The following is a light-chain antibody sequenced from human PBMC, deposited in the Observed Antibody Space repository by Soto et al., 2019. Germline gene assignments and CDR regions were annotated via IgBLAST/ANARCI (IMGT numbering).Light chain of an antibody. V-gene: IGLV2-8*01. CDR1: SSDVGGYEY. CDR2: EVT. CDR3: TSYTSDNRSYV. Sequence: QSALTQPPSASGSPGQSVTISCTGTSSDVGGYEYVSWYQQHPGKSPKLMIYEVTKRPSGVPDRFSASKSGNTAYLTVSGLQAEDEADYYCTSYTSDNRSYVFGTGTKVTVL. J-gene: IGLJ1*01.